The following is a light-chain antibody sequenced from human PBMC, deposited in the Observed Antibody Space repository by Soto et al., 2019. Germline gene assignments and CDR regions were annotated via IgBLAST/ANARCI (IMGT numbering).Light chain of an antibody. CDR2: DVS. Sequence: QSVLTQPRSVSGSPGQPVTISCTGTSSDVGGYKYVSWYQRHPGEAPKLMIYDVSEQPSGVPDRFSGSKSGNTASLTISGLQAEDEADYFCCSFAGSHSVVFGGGTKLTVL. V-gene: IGLV2-11*01. J-gene: IGLJ3*02. CDR1: SSDVGGYKY. CDR3: CSFAGSHSVV.